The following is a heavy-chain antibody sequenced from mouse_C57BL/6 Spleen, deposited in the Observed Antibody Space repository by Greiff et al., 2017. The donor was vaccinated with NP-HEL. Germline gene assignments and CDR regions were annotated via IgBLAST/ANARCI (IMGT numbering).Heavy chain of an antibody. CDR2: INPSNGGT. CDR3: ARLDDYDGY. J-gene: IGHJ2*01. Sequence: KPGQGLEWIGNINPSNGGTNYNEKFKSKATLTVDKSSSTAYMQLSSLTSEDSAVYYCARLDDYDGYWGQGTTLTVSS. V-gene: IGHV1-53*01. D-gene: IGHD2-4*01.